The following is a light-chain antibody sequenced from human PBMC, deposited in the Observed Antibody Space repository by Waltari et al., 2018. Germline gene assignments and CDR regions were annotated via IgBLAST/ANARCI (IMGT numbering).Light chain of an antibody. V-gene: IGLV2-23*02. Sequence: QSALTQPASVSGSPGQSITISCTGPCSDVGGYTLSSWYQQHPGKAPKLMIYEVSKRPSGVSNRFAGSKSGNTASLTISGLQAEDEADYYCCSYAGSHVVFGGGTKLTVL. CDR3: CSYAGSHVV. CDR1: CSDVGGYTL. J-gene: IGLJ2*01. CDR2: EVS.